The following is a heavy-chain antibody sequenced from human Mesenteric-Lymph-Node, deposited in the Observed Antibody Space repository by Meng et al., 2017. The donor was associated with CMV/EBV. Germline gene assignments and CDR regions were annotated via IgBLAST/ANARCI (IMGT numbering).Heavy chain of an antibody. V-gene: IGHV3-66*02. CDR3: ANAYSGGDCYSIDC. CDR2: IYSCGST. Sequence: GESLKISCAASGFTVSSNYMSWVRQAPGKGLEWVSIIYSCGSTYNADSVKGRFTISRDNSKNTLYLQMNTLRPEDTAIYYCANAYSGGDCYSIDCWGQGTLVTVSS. J-gene: IGHJ4*02. D-gene: IGHD2-21*01. CDR1: GFTVSSNY.